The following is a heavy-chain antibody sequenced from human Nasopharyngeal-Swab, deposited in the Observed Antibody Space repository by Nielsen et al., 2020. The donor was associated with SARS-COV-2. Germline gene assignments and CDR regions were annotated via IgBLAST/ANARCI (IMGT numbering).Heavy chain of an antibody. D-gene: IGHD4-11*01. J-gene: IGHJ2*01. Sequence: SVKVSCKASGGTFSSYAISWVRQAPGQGLEWMGRIIPILGIANYAQKFQGRVTITADKSTSTAYMELSSLRSEDTAVYYCARYYSNYHFWYFNLWGRGTLVTVSS. CDR3: ARYYSNYHFWYFNL. V-gene: IGHV1-69*04. CDR1: GGTFSSYA. CDR2: IIPILGIA.